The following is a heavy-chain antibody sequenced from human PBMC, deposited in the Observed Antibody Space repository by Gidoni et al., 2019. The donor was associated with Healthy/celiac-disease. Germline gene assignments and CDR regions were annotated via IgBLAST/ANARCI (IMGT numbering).Heavy chain of an antibody. D-gene: IGHD3-22*01. CDR2: ISGSGGST. J-gene: IGHJ4*02. CDR3: AKDLFSPDSSGRGLVDY. Sequence: EVQLLESGGGLVQPGGSLRLSCAASGFTFSSSAMSWVRQAPGKGLEWVSAISGSGGSTYYADSVKGRFTISRDNSKNTLYLQMNSLRAEDTAVYYCAKDLFSPDSSGRGLVDYWGQGTLVTVSS. V-gene: IGHV3-23*01. CDR1: GFTFSSSA.